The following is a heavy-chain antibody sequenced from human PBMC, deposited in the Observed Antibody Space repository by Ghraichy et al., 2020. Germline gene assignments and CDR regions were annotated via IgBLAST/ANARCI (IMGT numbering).Heavy chain of an antibody. Sequence: GSLNISCAASGFTFDDYSMHWVRQAPGKGLEWVSLISWDGGSPYYADSVKGRFTISRDNSKNSLYLQMNSLRNEDTALYYCAKDKIVGATNLGVGMDVWGQGTTVTVSS. CDR3: AKDKIVGATNLGVGMDV. D-gene: IGHD1-26*01. CDR2: ISWDGGSP. CDR1: GFTFDDYS. V-gene: IGHV3-43*01. J-gene: IGHJ6*02.